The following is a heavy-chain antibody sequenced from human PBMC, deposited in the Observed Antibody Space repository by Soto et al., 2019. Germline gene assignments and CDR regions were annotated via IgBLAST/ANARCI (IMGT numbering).Heavy chain of an antibody. J-gene: IGHJ4*02. Sequence: PSQTLSLTCAISGDSVSSNSAAWTWIRQSPSRGLEWLGRTYYRSKWYNDYAVSVKSRITINPDTSKNQFSLQLNSVTPEDTAVYYCARNYDFWSGYPEGYYFDYWGQGTLVTVSS. CDR3: ARNYDFWSGYPEGYYFDY. D-gene: IGHD3-3*01. CDR2: TYYRSKWYN. V-gene: IGHV6-1*01. CDR1: GDSVSSNSAA.